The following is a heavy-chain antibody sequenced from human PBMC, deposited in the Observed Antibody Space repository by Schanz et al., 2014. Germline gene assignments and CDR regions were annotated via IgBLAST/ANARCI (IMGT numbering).Heavy chain of an antibody. Sequence: VQLVESGGGVVQPGRSLRLSCATSGLNFDYYGMNWVRQAPGKGLEWVSYISSSSGTIYYADSVKGRFTISRDNGETSVYLQINSLRVEDTAVYYCARFLARYQYYGVDVWGQGTTVIVSS. V-gene: IGHV3-48*04. J-gene: IGHJ6*02. CDR1: GLNFDYYG. D-gene: IGHD3-3*01. CDR3: ARFLARYQYYGVDV. CDR2: ISSSSGTI.